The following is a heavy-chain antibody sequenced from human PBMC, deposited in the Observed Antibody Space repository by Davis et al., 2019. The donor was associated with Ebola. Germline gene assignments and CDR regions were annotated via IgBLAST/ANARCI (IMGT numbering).Heavy chain of an antibody. CDR3: ARWSFLGQ. D-gene: IGHD2/OR15-2a*01. Sequence: GESLKISCAASGITFSRYSMNWVRQAPGKGLEWVAFISSGSFTIHYADSVKGRFTISRDNAKNSLFLQMNSLRDEDTAVYYCARWSFLGQWGQGTLVTVSS. CDR1: GITFSRYS. J-gene: IGHJ4*02. CDR2: ISSGSFTI. V-gene: IGHV3-48*02.